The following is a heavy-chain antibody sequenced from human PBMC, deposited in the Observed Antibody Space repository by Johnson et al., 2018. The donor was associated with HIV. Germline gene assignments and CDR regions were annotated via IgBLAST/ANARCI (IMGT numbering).Heavy chain of an antibody. V-gene: IGHV3-15*01. CDR3: TTPLLVGANRPSEEGYNDAFDI. CDR1: GFTFSSYA. CDR2: ITSNTDGGTT. J-gene: IGHJ3*02. Sequence: EVQLVESGGGLVQPGGSLRLSCAASGFTFSSYAMSWVRQAPGKGLEWVGRITSNTDGGTTDYAAPVKGRFTISRDDSKNTLYLQMNSLKTEDTAVYYCTTPLLVGANRPSEEGYNDAFDIWGQGTMVTVSS. D-gene: IGHD1-26*01.